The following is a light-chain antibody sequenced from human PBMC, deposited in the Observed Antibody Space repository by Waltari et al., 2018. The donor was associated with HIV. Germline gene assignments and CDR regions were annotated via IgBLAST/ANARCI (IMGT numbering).Light chain of an antibody. CDR3: QQYGSSPDT. J-gene: IGKJ2*01. Sequence: EIVLTQSTGTLSLSPGERATISCRASQSVSSSYLAWYQQKPGQAPRLLIYGASSRATGIPDRFSGSGSGTDFTLTISRLEPEDFAVYYCQQYGSSPDTFGQGTKLEIK. CDR2: GAS. V-gene: IGKV3-20*01. CDR1: QSVSSSY.